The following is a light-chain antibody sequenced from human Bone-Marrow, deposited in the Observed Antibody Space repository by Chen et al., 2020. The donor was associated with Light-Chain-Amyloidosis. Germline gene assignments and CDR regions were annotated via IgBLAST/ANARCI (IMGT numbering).Light chain of an antibody. CDR2: DDS. J-gene: IGLJ3*02. CDR1: NIGSTS. V-gene: IGLV3-21*02. Sequence: SYVLTQPSSLSVAPGQTATIACGGNNIGSTSVHWYQQTPGQAPLLVVYDDSDRHSGIPERLSGSNSGNTATLTISRVEAGDEADYYCQVWDRSSDRPVFGGGTKLTVL. CDR3: QVWDRSSDRPV.